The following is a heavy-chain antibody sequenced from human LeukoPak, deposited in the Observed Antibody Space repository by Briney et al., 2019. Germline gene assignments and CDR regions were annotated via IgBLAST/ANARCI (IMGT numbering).Heavy chain of an antibody. J-gene: IGHJ6*03. D-gene: IGHD2-21*02. CDR1: GYTFIGYY. Sequence: ASVKVSCKASGYTFIGYYMHWVRQAPGQGLEWMGWINPNSGGTNYAQKFQGRVTMTRDTSISTAYMELSRLRSDDTAVYYCARGDEYYYYYMDVWGKGTTVTVSS. CDR3: ARGDEYYYYYMDV. CDR2: INPNSGGT. V-gene: IGHV1-2*02.